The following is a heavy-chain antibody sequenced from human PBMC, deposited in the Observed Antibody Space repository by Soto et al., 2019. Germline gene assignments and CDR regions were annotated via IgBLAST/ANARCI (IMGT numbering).Heavy chain of an antibody. CDR3: ARSIVVVTALDY. D-gene: IGHD2-21*02. J-gene: IGHJ4*02. V-gene: IGHV1-3*05. CDR2: INAGNGNT. CDR1: GYTFTSYA. Sequence: QVQLVQSGAEEKKPGASVKFSCKASGYTFTSYAMHWVRQAPGQRLEWRGWINAGNGNTKYSQKFQGRVTITRDTSASTAYMELSSLRSEDTAVYYCARSIVVVTALDYWGQGTLVTVSS.